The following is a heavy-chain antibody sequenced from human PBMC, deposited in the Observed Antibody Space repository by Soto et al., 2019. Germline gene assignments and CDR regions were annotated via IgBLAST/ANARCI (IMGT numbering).Heavy chain of an antibody. CDR3: AKDSRHCSSTSCYFDY. J-gene: IGHJ4*02. CDR1: GFTFSSYA. CDR2: ISGSGGST. D-gene: IGHD2-2*01. Sequence: GESLKISCAASGFTFSSYAMSWVRQAPGKGLEWVSAISGSGGSTYYADSVKGRFTISRDNSKNTLYLQMNSLRAEDTAVYYCAKDSRHCSSTSCYFDYWGQGTLVTVSS. V-gene: IGHV3-23*01.